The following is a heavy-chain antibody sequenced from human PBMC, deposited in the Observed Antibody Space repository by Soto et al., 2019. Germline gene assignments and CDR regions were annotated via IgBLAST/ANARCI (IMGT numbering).Heavy chain of an antibody. Sequence: PSETLSLTCTVSGGSVTSGTYFWNWVRQPPGKGLEWIGYISYSGNTDYNPSLKSRATISVDTSKTQFSLKLTSLTAADTAVYYCGRRNSGGNWFDPWGPGTLVTSPQ. J-gene: IGHJ5*02. CDR1: GGSVTSGTYF. CDR2: ISYSGNT. V-gene: IGHV4-61*01. CDR3: GRRNSGGNWFDP. D-gene: IGHD4-17*01.